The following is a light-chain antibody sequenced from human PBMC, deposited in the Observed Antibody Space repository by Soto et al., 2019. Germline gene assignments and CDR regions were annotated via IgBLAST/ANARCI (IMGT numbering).Light chain of an antibody. CDR1: QGIRND. Sequence: AIQMTPSPSSLSASVVDRVTITCRASQGIRNDLGWYQQKPGKAPKLLIYKASSLESGVPSRFSGSGSGTEFTLTISSLQPDDFATYYCQQYYSYSTFGQGTKVDIK. CDR2: KAS. CDR3: QQYYSYST. V-gene: IGKV1-6*01. J-gene: IGKJ1*01.